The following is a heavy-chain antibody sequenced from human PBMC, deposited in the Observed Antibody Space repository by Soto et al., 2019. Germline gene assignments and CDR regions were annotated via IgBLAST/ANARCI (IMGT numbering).Heavy chain of an antibody. D-gene: IGHD6-13*01. J-gene: IGHJ5*02. CDR2: IYYSGST. CDR3: ARDGGDSSSWYGGYNWFDT. Sequence: SETVSLTRTVSGGSISSGGYYWSWIRQHPGKGLEWIGYIYYSGSTYYNPSLKSRVTISVDTSKNQFSLKLSSVTAADTAVYYCARDGGDSSSWYGGYNWFDTWGQGTLVTVSS. CDR1: GGSISSGGYY. V-gene: IGHV4-31*03.